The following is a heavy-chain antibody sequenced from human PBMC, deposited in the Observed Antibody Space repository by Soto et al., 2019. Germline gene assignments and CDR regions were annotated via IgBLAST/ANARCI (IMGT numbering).Heavy chain of an antibody. Sequence: ASVKVSCKASGGTFSSYAISWVRQAPGQGLEWMGGIIPIFGTANYAQKFQGRVTITADKSTSTAYMELSSLRSEDTAVYYCASSYPPITTSAWFDPWGQGTLVTVSS. V-gene: IGHV1-69*06. CDR3: ASSYPPITTSAWFDP. D-gene: IGHD3-22*01. J-gene: IGHJ5*02. CDR1: GGTFSSYA. CDR2: IIPIFGTA.